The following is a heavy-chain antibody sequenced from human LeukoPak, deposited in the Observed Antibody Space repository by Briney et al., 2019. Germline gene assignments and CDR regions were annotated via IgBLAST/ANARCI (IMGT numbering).Heavy chain of an antibody. CDR1: GYSISSGYY. D-gene: IGHD6-19*01. J-gene: IGHJ2*01. Sequence: SETLSLTCTVSGYSISSGYYWGWIRQPPGKGLEWVGSIYHSGSTYYNPSLKSRVTISVDTSKNQFSLKLSSVTAADTAVYYCARVTAVAGTSWYFDLWGRGTLVTVSS. CDR3: ARVTAVAGTSWYFDL. V-gene: IGHV4-38-2*02. CDR2: IYHSGST.